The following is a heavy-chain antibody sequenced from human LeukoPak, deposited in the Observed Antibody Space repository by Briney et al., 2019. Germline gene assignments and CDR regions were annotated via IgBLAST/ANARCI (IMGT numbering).Heavy chain of an antibody. CDR2: IHRGGNT. CDR3: ARDHNYAFDN. CDR1: GFTVSSSY. J-gene: IGHJ4*02. Sequence: PGGSLRLSCAASGFTVSSSYMSWVRQAPGKGLEWVSIIHRGGNTFYADSVKGRFTISRDTSKNTLYLQMNSLRAEDTAVYYCARDHNYAFDNWGQGTLVTVSS. D-gene: IGHD5-24*01. V-gene: IGHV3-66*01.